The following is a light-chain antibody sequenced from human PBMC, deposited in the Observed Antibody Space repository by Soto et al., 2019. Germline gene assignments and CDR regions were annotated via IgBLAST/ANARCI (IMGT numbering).Light chain of an antibody. CDR3: PDYANLLLT. CDR1: QDISNY. J-gene: IGKJ4*01. V-gene: IGKV1-33*01. CDR2: EAS. Sequence: KQMTQSPSSLSASVGDRVTIACQASQDISNYLNWYQQKPGKAPKLLIYEASKLETGVTSRFSGRGSGTDFTFTISILQAEDGTPYCCPDYANLLLTFAGGTNVDIK.